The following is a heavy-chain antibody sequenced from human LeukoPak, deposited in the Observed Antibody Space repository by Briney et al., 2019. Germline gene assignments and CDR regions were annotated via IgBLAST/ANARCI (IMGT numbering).Heavy chain of an antibody. CDR1: GGSISSSSYY. J-gene: IGHJ3*02. CDR2: IYYSGST. CDR3: ARGLYYDSTRGAFDI. V-gene: IGHV4-39*01. Sequence: PSETLSLTCTVSGGSISSSSYYWGWIRQPPGEGLEWIGRIYYSGSTYYNPSLKSRVTISVDTSKNQFSLKLSSVTAADTAVYYCARGLYYDSTRGAFDIWGQGTMVTVSS. D-gene: IGHD3-22*01.